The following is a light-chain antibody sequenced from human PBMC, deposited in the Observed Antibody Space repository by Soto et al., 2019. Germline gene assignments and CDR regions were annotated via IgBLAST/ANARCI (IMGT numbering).Light chain of an antibody. CDR1: SSDVGSFDL. CDR2: EVS. CDR3: CSYAGSSTWVV. Sequence: QSALTQPASVSGSPGQSITLSCTGTSSDVGSFDLVSWYQQHPGKVPKLLIFEVSKRPSGVSNRFSGSKSGNTASLTISGLQAEDEADYYCCSYAGSSTWVVFGGGTKVTVL. J-gene: IGLJ2*01. V-gene: IGLV2-23*02.